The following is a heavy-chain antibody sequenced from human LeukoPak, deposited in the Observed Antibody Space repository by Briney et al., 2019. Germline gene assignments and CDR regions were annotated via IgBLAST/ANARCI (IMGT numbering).Heavy chain of an antibody. D-gene: IGHD2-15*01. J-gene: IGHJ6*02. CDR2: ISYDGSNK. V-gene: IGHV3-30*18. CDR1: GFTFSSYG. Sequence: PGRSLRLSCAASGFTFSSYGMHWVRQAPGKGLEWVAVISYDGSNKYYADSVKGRFTISRDNSKNTLYLQMNSLRAEDTAVYYCAKDIVVVVAATQYYYYGMDVWGQGTTVTVSS. CDR3: AKDIVVVVAATQYYYYGMDV.